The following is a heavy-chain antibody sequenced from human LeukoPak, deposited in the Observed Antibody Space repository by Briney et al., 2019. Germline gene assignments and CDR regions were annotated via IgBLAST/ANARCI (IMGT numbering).Heavy chain of an antibody. CDR1: GGTFSSYA. CDR3: ARVQWEQKASDY. CDR2: IIPIFGTA. V-gene: IGHV1-69*05. D-gene: IGHD1-26*01. J-gene: IGHJ4*02. Sequence: ASVKVSCKASGGTFSSYAISWVRQAPGQGLEWMGGIIPIFGTANYAQKFQGRVTITTDESTSTAYMELSSLGSEDTAVYYCARVQWEQKASDYWGQGTLVTVSS.